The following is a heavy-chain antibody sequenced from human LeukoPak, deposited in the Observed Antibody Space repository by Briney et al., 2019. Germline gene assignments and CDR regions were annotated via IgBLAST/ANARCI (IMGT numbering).Heavy chain of an antibody. D-gene: IGHD6-13*01. CDR2: ISAYNGNT. Sequence: GSVKVSCKASGYTFTSYGISWVRQAPGQGLEWMGWISAYNGNTNYAQKLQGRVTMTTDTSTSTAYMELRSLRSDDTAVYYCARDFRVGSSSPPGYWGQGTLVTVSS. V-gene: IGHV1-18*01. CDR1: GYTFTSYG. CDR3: ARDFRVGSSSPPGY. J-gene: IGHJ4*02.